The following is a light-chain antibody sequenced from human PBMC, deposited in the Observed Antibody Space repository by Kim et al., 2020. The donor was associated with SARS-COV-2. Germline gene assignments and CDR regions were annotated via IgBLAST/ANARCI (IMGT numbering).Light chain of an antibody. Sequence: KPVTTSCTGRGGSIASNYGQWCQQRRGSAPTTVIYEDDRRPSGVPDRFSGSIDSSSNSASLTISGLKTEDEADYYCQSYDSNNHAVFGGGTQLTVL. V-gene: IGLV6-57*02. J-gene: IGLJ2*01. CDR2: EDD. CDR1: GGSIASNY. CDR3: QSYDSNNHAV.